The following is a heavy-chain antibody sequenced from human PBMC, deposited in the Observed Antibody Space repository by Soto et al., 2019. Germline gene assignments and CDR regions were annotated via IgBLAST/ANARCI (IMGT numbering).Heavy chain of an antibody. V-gene: IGHV3-11*06. CDR3: ARCYYDSSGYYYPILFDY. J-gene: IGHJ4*02. Sequence: GGSLRLSCAASGFTFSDYYMSWIRRAPGKGLEWVSYISGSSSYTNYADSVKGRFTISRDNAKNSLYLQMNSLRAEDTAVYYCARCYYDSSGYYYPILFDYWGQGTLVTVSS. CDR1: GFTFSDYY. CDR2: ISGSSSYT. D-gene: IGHD3-22*01.